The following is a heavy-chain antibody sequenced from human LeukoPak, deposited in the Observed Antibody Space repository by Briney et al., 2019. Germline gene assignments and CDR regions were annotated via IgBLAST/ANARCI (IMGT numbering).Heavy chain of an antibody. V-gene: IGHV3-23*01. D-gene: IGHD4-17*01. J-gene: IGHJ6*03. CDR3: AKDFYGAGRYYYYFMDV. Sequence: GGSLRLSCAASGFTFSSYAMSWVRQAPGKGLEWVAAISGSDGSAYYSDSVKGRFTISRDNSKNTVYLQMNSLRADDTAVYYCAKDFYGAGRYYYYFMDVWGKGTTVTVSS. CDR1: GFTFSSYA. CDR2: ISGSDGSA.